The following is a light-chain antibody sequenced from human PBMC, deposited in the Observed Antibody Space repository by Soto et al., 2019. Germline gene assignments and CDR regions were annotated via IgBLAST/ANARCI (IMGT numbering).Light chain of an antibody. CDR2: DAS. Sequence: DIQMTQSPSTLSASVGDRVTLTCRASQSINIWLAWYQQKPGKAPKLLIYDASSLDSRVPSRFSGSGSGTEFTLTISSLQPDDFATYFCQQYNSYLLTFGGGTKVEIK. CDR1: QSINIW. J-gene: IGKJ4*01. V-gene: IGKV1-5*01. CDR3: QQYNSYLLT.